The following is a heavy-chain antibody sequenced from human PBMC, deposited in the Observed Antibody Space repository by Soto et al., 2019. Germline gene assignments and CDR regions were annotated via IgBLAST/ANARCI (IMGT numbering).Heavy chain of an antibody. CDR1: GFTFSNYA. CDR3: ARVSTPAPIIVGEGLGWFAP. Sequence: GGSLRLSCAASGFTFSNYAMSWVRQAPGKGLEWVSGLSDGGGSTFYADSVKGRFTISRDNAKNHFSLKLSSVTAADTAVYYCARVSTPAPIIVGEGLGWFAPWGQGTLVTGSS. D-gene: IGHD3-16*01. J-gene: IGHJ5*02. CDR2: LSDGGGST. V-gene: IGHV3-23*01.